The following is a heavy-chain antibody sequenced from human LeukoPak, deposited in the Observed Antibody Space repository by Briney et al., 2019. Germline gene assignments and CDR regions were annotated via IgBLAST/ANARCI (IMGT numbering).Heavy chain of an antibody. CDR2: VYHTGST. CDR3: ARGFASGWYSRYDP. Sequence: SEALSLTCTVSGDPVSRGSYYWSWIRQPPGKELEWIGYVYHTGSTNYNPSLKSRVTISVDTSKNEFSLKMTSVTAADTAVYYCARGFASGWYSRYDPWGQGTLVTVSS. D-gene: IGHD6-19*01. CDR1: GDPVSRGSYY. J-gene: IGHJ5*02. V-gene: IGHV4-61*01.